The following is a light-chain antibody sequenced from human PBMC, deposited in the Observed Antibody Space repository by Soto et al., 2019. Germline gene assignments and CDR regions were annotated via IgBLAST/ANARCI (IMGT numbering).Light chain of an antibody. Sequence: DIQMTQSPSTLSASVGDRVTITCRASQSIDTWLAWYQHKPGRAPKVLISDASSLERGVPSRFSGSGSGTEFSLTISSLQPDDFATYYCQQYNSYSGTFGQGTKLEAK. CDR2: DAS. CDR3: QQYNSYSGT. J-gene: IGKJ2*01. CDR1: QSIDTW. V-gene: IGKV1-5*01.